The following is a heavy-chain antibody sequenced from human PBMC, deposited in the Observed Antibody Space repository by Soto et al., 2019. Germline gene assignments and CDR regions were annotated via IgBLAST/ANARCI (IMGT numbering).Heavy chain of an antibody. J-gene: IGHJ4*02. V-gene: IGHV1-3*01. CDR2: INAGNGNT. CDR1: GYTFTNYA. Sequence: ASVQVSCKASGYTFTNYAIHWVRQAPGQRLEWMGWINAGNGNTRYSQKFQGRVTITRDTSASTAYMELSSLRSEDTALYYCARDEGYSDSSGYYDYWGQGTLVTSPQ. D-gene: IGHD3-22*01. CDR3: ARDEGYSDSSGYYDY.